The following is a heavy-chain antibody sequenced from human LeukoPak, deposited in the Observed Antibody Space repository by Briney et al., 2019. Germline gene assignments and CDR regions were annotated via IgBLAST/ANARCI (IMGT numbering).Heavy chain of an antibody. CDR3: ARGRPGYDSSGYEYFQH. CDR1: EYTFTGYY. D-gene: IGHD3-22*01. V-gene: IGHV1-69*05. J-gene: IGHJ1*01. Sequence: GASVKVSCKASEYTFTGYYMHWVRQAPGQGLEWMGGIIPIFGTANYAQKFQGRVTITTDESTSTAYMELSSLRSEDTAVYYCARGRPGYDSSGYEYFQHWGQGTLVTVSS. CDR2: IIPIFGTA.